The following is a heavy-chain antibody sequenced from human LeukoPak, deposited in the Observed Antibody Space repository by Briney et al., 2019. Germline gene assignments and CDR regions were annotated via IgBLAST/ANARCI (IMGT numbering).Heavy chain of an antibody. J-gene: IGHJ4*02. D-gene: IGHD1-26*01. CDR2: IYYSGST. Sequence: SETLSLTCTVSGGSINSYYWSWIRQPPGKGLEWIAYIYYSGSTSYNPSLKSRVTISVDTSKNQFSLKLHSVTAADTAMYYCARLFHPALSGNYPFDYWGQGPLVTVSS. CDR1: GGSINSYY. V-gene: IGHV4-59*01. CDR3: ARLFHPALSGNYPFDY.